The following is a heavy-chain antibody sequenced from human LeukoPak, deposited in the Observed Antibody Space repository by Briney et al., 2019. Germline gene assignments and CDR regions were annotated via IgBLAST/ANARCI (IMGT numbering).Heavy chain of an antibody. D-gene: IGHD5-24*01. CDR1: GYTFNNYD. J-gene: IGHJ6*02. CDR2: MNPNSGNT. V-gene: IGHV1-8*01. CDR3: VRAMAPLDTFNYQYAMDV. Sequence: GASVKVSCKASGYTFNNYDVNWVRQAPGQGLEWMGWMNPNSGNTGYVQKFQGRFTLTRETFISTAYMELSSLRSDDTAVYYCVRAMAPLDTFNYQYAMDVWGQGTMVTVSS.